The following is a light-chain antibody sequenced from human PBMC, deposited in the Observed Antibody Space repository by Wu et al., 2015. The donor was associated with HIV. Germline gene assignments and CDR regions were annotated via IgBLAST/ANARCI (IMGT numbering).Light chain of an antibody. CDR3: QKYNTAPWT. CDR1: QDISNS. CDR2: AAS. Sequence: DIQMTQSPSSLSASVGDRVTITCRASQDISNSLAWYQQKPGKAPKVLIYAASTLQSGVPSRFSGSGSGTDFTLTISSLQPEDVATYYCQKYNTAPWTFGQGTKVEMK. V-gene: IGKV1-27*01. J-gene: IGKJ1*01.